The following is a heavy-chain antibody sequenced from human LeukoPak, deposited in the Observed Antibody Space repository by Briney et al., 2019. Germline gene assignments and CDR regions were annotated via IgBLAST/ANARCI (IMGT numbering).Heavy chain of an antibody. V-gene: IGHV3-21*01. J-gene: IGHJ4*02. CDR1: GFTFSDYY. CDR2: ISSSSSYI. Sequence: GGSLRLSCAASGFTFSDYYMNWVRRAPGKGLEWVSSISSSSSYIYYADSVKGRFTISRDNAKNSLYLQMNSLRAEDTAVHYCAREGSGVAGHFDYWGQGTLVTVSS. CDR3: AREGSGVAGHFDY. D-gene: IGHD6-19*01.